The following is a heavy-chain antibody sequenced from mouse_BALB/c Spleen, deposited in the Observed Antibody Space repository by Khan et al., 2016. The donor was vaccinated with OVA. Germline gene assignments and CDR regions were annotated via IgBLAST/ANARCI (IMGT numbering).Heavy chain of an antibody. J-gene: IGHJ3*01. CDR1: GYTFTTYT. CDR3: AREGAYYRPEGWFSY. Sequence: QVQLQQPGAELARPGASVKMSCKASGYTFTTYTMHWVKQRPGPGLKWIGYINPSNGYTTYNQKFKDKFTLTTEKSSSTAYMQLSSITSHYSSVFDGAREGAYYRPEGWFSYWRQGTLVTVSA. V-gene: IGHV1-4*01. D-gene: IGHD2-14*01. CDR2: INPSNGYT.